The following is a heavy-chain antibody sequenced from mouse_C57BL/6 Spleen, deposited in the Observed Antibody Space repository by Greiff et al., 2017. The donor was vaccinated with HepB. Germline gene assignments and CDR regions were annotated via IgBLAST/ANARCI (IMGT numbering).Heavy chain of an antibody. CDR3: ARQDYYGSSLYAMDY. CDR1: GFTFSSYG. V-gene: IGHV5-6*01. J-gene: IGHJ4*01. Sequence: EVHLVESGGDLVKPGGSLKLSCAASGFTFSSYGMSWVRQTPDKRLEWVATISSGGSYTYYPDSVKGRFTISRYNAKNTLYLQMSSLKSEDTAMYYCARQDYYGSSLYAMDYWGQGTSVTVSS. D-gene: IGHD1-1*01. CDR2: ISSGGSYT.